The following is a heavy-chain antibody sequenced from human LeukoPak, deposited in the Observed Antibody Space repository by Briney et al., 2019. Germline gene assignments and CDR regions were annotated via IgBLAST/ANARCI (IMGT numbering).Heavy chain of an antibody. Sequence: NPSETLSLMCNVSGGSMSTFYWTWIRQSAGKGLEWIGRIYTSGTTNYNPSLKSRVTLSVDTSKSQFSLNLRSVTAADTAVYYCAREEQQLNRAFDIWGQGTVVTVSS. V-gene: IGHV4-4*07. CDR2: IYTSGTT. CDR1: GGSMSTFY. D-gene: IGHD1-26*01. CDR3: AREEQQLNRAFDI. J-gene: IGHJ3*02.